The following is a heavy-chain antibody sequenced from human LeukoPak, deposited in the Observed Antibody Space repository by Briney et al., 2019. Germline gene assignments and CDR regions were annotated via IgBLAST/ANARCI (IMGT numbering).Heavy chain of an antibody. V-gene: IGHV3-48*01. D-gene: IGHD5-24*01. CDR3: GRDYKYAFDN. Sequence: GGSLRLSCAASGFTFSDYSMNWVRQPPGKGLEWISYIDIDSGNTNYADSVKGRFNISGDKAKNSLYLQMNSLRVEDTAVYYCGRDYKYAFDNWGQGTLVTVSS. CDR1: GFTFSDYS. J-gene: IGHJ4*02. CDR2: IDIDSGNT.